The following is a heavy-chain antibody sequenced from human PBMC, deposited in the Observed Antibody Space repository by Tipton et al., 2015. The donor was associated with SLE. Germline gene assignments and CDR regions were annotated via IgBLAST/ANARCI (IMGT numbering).Heavy chain of an antibody. V-gene: IGHV4-59*08. CDR3: ARVGAGGLSDY. J-gene: IGHJ4*02. CDR2: IHHSGGT. D-gene: IGHD4-23*01. Sequence: TLSLTCNVSGGSISSYYWSWIRQPPGKGLEWIGSIHHSGGTYYNPSLKSRVSISIDTSKSQFSLKLTSVTAADTAVYYCARVGAGGLSDYWGQGTLVTVSS. CDR1: GGSISSYY.